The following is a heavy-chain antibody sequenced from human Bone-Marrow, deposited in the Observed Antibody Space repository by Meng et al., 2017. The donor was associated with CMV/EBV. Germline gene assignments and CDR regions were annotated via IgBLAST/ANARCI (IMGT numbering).Heavy chain of an antibody. V-gene: IGHV3-20*04. Sequence: GVLKISCAASGFTFDDYGMSWVRQAPGKGLEWVSGINWNGGSTGYADSVKGRFTISRDNAKNSLYLQMNSLRAEDTALYYCARDSGDCTNGVCYTGEFDYWGQGTLVTVSS. CDR2: INWNGGST. CDR1: GFTFDDYG. D-gene: IGHD2-8*01. CDR3: ARDSGDCTNGVCYTGEFDY. J-gene: IGHJ4*02.